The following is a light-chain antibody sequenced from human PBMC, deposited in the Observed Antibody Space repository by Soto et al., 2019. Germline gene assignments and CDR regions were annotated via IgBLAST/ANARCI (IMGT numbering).Light chain of an antibody. Sequence: DIQLTQSPSFLSASVGDRVTITCRASQGISRYLAWYQQKPGTAPKLLIYAASTWQSGDPSRFSGSGSGTEFSHTIRRLQPEDFATYYCQQLNSYPRAVGQGTKVEIK. CDR1: QGISRY. J-gene: IGKJ1*01. CDR2: AAS. CDR3: QQLNSYPRA. V-gene: IGKV1-9*01.